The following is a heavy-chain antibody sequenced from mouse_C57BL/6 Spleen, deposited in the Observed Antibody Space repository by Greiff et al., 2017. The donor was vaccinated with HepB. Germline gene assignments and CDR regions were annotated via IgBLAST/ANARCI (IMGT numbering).Heavy chain of an antibody. CDR3: ASTHSNSYAMDY. CDR1: GFSLTSYG. J-gene: IGHJ4*01. Sequence: VHLVESGPGLVQPSQSLSITCTVSGFSLTSYGVHWVRQSPGKGLEWLGVIWSGGSTDYNADFISRLSISKDNSKIQVFFKMNSLQADDTAIYYCASTHSNSYAMDYWGQGTSVTVSS. CDR2: IWSGGST. V-gene: IGHV2-2*01. D-gene: IGHD2-5*01.